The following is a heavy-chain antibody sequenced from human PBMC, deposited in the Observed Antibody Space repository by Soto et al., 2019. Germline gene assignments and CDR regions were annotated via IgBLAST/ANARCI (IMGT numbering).Heavy chain of an antibody. CDR1: GGSISSGGYY. Sequence: SETLSLTCTVSGGSISSGGYYWSWIRQHPGKGLEWIGYIYYSGSTYYNPSLKSRVTISVDTSKNQFSLKLSSVTAADTAVYYCARGHDFWSGSWFDPWGQGTLVTVSS. CDR2: IYYSGST. D-gene: IGHD3-3*01. CDR3: ARGHDFWSGSWFDP. J-gene: IGHJ5*02. V-gene: IGHV4-39*01.